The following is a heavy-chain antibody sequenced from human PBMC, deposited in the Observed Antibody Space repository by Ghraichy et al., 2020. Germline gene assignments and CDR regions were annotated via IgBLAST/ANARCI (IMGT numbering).Heavy chain of an antibody. Sequence: SETLSPTCTVSGGSISSYYWSWIRQPPGKGLEWIGYIYYSGSTNYNPSLKSRVTTSVDTSKNQFSLKLSSVTAADTAVYYCARAFSAAMVIFDYWGQGTLVTVSS. CDR1: GGSISSYY. D-gene: IGHD5-18*01. J-gene: IGHJ4*02. CDR3: ARAFSAAMVIFDY. V-gene: IGHV4-59*01. CDR2: IYYSGST.